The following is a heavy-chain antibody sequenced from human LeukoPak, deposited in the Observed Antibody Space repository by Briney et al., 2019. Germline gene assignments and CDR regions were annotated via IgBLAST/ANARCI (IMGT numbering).Heavy chain of an antibody. Sequence: PGGSLRLSCAASGFTFSNAWMSWVRQAPGKGLEWVANIKQDGSEKYYVDSVKGRFTVSRDNAKNSLYLQMNSLRAEDTAVYYCARDSGIAVAGTDCWGQGTLVTVSS. CDR2: IKQDGSEK. CDR1: GFTFSNAW. J-gene: IGHJ4*02. CDR3: ARDSGIAVAGTDC. V-gene: IGHV3-7*01. D-gene: IGHD6-19*01.